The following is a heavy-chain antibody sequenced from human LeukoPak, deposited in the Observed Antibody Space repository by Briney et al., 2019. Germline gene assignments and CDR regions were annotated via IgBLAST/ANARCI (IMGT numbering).Heavy chain of an antibody. CDR3: ARDKDDEGFGY. V-gene: IGHV1-18*01. J-gene: IGHJ4*02. CDR1: GYTFTSYG. D-gene: IGHD1-1*01. CDR2: IISYNGNT. Sequence: ASVKVSCKASGYTFTSYGISWLGQHPGQGLEEMGWIISYNGNTNYAQRLQGRVTMTTDTSTNQSSMELSCLTSDDTAVYYCARDKDDEGFGYWGEGTLVTVSS.